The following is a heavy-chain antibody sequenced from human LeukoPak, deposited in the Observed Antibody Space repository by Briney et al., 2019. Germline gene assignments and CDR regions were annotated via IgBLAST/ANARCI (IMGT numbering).Heavy chain of an antibody. Sequence: PGGSLRLSCAASGFTFSSYAMHWVRQAPGKGLEWVAVISYDGSNKYYADSVKGRFTISRDNSKNTLYLQMNSLRAEDTAVYYCVRDAESSPDYWGQGTLVTVSS. J-gene: IGHJ4*02. D-gene: IGHD3-10*01. CDR1: GFTFSSYA. CDR3: VRDAESSPDY. V-gene: IGHV3-30-3*01. CDR2: ISYDGSNK.